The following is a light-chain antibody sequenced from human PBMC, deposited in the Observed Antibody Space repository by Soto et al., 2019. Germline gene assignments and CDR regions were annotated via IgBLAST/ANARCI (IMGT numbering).Light chain of an antibody. CDR2: MAS. CDR1: QSLLYSNGFHY. J-gene: IGKJ1*01. Sequence: LTQAPLSLAVRPGEPASIACRASQSLLYSNGFHYLEWYLQRPGQSPQVLIYMASNRASGVPERFSGSGSGTDFTLRISRVQDEEVATYYCMQAAHTPWTFGHGTKVDI. CDR3: MQAAHTPWT. V-gene: IGKV2-28*01.